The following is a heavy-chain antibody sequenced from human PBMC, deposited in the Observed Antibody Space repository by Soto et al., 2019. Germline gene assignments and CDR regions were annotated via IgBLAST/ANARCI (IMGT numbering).Heavy chain of an antibody. CDR3: ARDRYYDIFSGYYSDY. CDR2: ISAYNGNT. Sequence: ASVKVSCKASGYTFTSYGISWVRQAPGQGLEWMGWISAYNGNTNYAQKLQGRVTMTTDTSTSTAHMELRSLRSDDTAVYYCARDRYYDIFSGYYSDYWGQGTLVTVSS. V-gene: IGHV1-18*04. CDR1: GYTFTSYG. J-gene: IGHJ4*02. D-gene: IGHD3-9*01.